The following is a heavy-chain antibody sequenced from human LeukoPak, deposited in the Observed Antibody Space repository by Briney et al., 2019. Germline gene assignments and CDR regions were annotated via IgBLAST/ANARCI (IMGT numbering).Heavy chain of an antibody. Sequence: GSLRLSCAASGFTFSSYAMHWVRQAPGKGLEWVAVISYDGSNKYYADSVKGRFTISRDNSKNTLYLQMNSLRPEDTAVYYCARGGAARPDYWGQGTLVTVSS. CDR3: ARGGAARPDY. CDR1: GFTFSSYA. CDR2: ISYDGSNK. J-gene: IGHJ4*02. V-gene: IGHV3-30*04. D-gene: IGHD6-6*01.